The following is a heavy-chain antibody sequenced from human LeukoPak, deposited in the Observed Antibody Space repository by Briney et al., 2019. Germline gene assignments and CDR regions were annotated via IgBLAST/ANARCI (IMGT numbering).Heavy chain of an antibody. J-gene: IGHJ4*02. Sequence: ASVKVSCKASAGTFISYTISWVRQAPGQGLEWMGRIIPILGIANYAQKFQGRVTITADKSTSTAYMELSSLRSEDTAVYYCAREGRIAAALDYWGQGTLVTVCS. CDR3: AREGRIAAALDY. D-gene: IGHD6-13*01. V-gene: IGHV1-69*04. CDR1: AGTFISYT. CDR2: IIPILGIA.